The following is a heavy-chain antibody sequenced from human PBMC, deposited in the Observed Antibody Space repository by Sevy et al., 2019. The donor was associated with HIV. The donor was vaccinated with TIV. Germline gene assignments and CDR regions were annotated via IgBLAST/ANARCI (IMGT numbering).Heavy chain of an antibody. J-gene: IGHJ4*02. CDR1: GGSISSYY. CDR3: ASGSGGSSGYFYY. Sequence: SETLSLTCTVSGGSISSYYWSWIRQPAGKGLEWVGRIYTSGSTNYNPSLKGRVTMSVDTSKNQITLKLMSVTAADTAVYYCASGSGGSSGYFYYWGQGTLVTVSS. CDR2: IYTSGST. D-gene: IGHD3-22*01. V-gene: IGHV4-4*07.